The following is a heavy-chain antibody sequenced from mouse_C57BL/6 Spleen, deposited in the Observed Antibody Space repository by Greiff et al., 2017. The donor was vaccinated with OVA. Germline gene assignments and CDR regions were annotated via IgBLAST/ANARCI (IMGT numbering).Heavy chain of an antibody. CDR3: ARQITTVVHFDY. J-gene: IGHJ2*01. V-gene: IGHV5-9*01. CDR1: GFTFSSYT. CDR2: ISGGGGNT. D-gene: IGHD1-1*01. Sequence: VQLQESGGGLVKPGGSLKLSCAASGFTFSSYTMSWVRQTPEKRLEWVATISGGGGNTYYPDSVKGRFTISRDNAKNNLYLQMSSLRSEDTALYYCARQITTVVHFDYWGQGTTLTVSS.